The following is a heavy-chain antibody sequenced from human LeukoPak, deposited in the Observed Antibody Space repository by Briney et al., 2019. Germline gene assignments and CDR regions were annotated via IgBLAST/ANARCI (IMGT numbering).Heavy chain of an antibody. Sequence: PVGSLILSCAASGFTFSSYGLHWVRQAPGKGLEWVAVISYDGSNKYYADSVKGRFTISRDNSKNTLYLQMNSLRAEDTAVYYCAKVPDGYSYGLDYWGQGTLVSVSA. V-gene: IGHV3-30*18. CDR1: GFTFSSYG. CDR3: AKVPDGYSYGLDY. CDR2: ISYDGSNK. J-gene: IGHJ4*02. D-gene: IGHD5-18*01.